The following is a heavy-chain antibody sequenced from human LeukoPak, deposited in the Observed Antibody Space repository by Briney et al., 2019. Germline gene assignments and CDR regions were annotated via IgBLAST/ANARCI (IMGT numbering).Heavy chain of an antibody. CDR3: ARIFLRSGSFYNPFDY. D-gene: IGHD3-10*01. CDR2: IKEDGSEK. Sequence: PGGSLRLSCAASGFTFSSYWMSWVRQAPGMGLEWVANIKEDGSEKNYVDSVKGRFIISRDNTNNSLFLQMSSLRAEDTAVYYCARIFLRSGSFYNPFDYWGQGTLLTVSS. CDR1: GFTFSSYW. V-gene: IGHV3-7*03. J-gene: IGHJ4*02.